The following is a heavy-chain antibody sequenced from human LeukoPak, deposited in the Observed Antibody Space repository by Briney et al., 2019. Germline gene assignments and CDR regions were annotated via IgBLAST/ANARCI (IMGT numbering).Heavy chain of an antibody. D-gene: IGHD3-10*01. CDR2: TYPGDSNT. CDR3: ARQTLGVRGAEWDY. CDR1: GYSFTNNW. Sequence: GESLKISCKGSGYSFTNNWIGWVRQMPGKGLEWMGITYPGDSNTRYSPSFQGQVTISADKSISSAYLQWSSLKASDTAMYYCARQTLGVRGAEWDYWGQGTLVTVSS. J-gene: IGHJ4*02. V-gene: IGHV5-51*01.